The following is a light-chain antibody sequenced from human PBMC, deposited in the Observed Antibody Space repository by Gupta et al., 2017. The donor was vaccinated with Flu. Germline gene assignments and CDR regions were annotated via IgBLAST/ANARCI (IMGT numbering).Light chain of an antibody. CDR2: AAS. CDR3: QQDDTGPRT. Sequence: DIVLTQSPGTLPLSPGERATLPFRASQGVRSTYLAWYQQKPGQAPRRLIYAASSKATGVPDRFSGRGSGTDFTRTISRLEPEDCSVYYWQQDDTGPRTFGQGTKVEIK. CDR1: QGVRSTY. J-gene: IGKJ1*01. V-gene: IGKV3-20*01.